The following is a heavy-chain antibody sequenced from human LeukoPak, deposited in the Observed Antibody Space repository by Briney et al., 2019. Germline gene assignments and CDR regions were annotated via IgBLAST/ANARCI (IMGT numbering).Heavy chain of an antibody. CDR1: GYSFTDYF. CDR3: ARVGSSSWYSPFDY. CDR2: INPNSGGT. V-gene: IGHV1-2*02. J-gene: IGHJ4*02. Sequence: ASVKVSCKASGYSFTDYFIHWVRQAPGQGLEWMGWINPNSGGTNYAQKFQGRVTMTRDTSISTAYMELSRLRSDDTAVYYCARVGSSSWYSPFDYWGQGTLVTVSS. D-gene: IGHD6-13*01.